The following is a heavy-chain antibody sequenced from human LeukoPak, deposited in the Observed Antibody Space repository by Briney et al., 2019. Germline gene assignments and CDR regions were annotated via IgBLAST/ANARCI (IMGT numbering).Heavy chain of an antibody. Sequence: PGGSLRLSCAASGFTFSSYSMNWVRQAPGKGLEWVSYISSSSSTIYYADSVKGRFTISRDNAKNSLYLQMNSLRAEDTAVYYCARDFTQWLVPPAFDYWGQGTLVTVSS. CDR3: ARDFTQWLVPPAFDY. J-gene: IGHJ4*02. D-gene: IGHD6-19*01. V-gene: IGHV3-48*01. CDR2: ISSSSSTI. CDR1: GFTFSSYS.